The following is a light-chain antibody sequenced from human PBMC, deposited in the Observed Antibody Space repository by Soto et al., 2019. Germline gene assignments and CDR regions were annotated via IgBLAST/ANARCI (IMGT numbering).Light chain of an antibody. CDR3: QQYNIWPPWT. J-gene: IGKJ1*01. CDR2: GAS. Sequence: EIVMTQSPATLSLSPGERATLSCRASQSVSSNLAWYQQKPGQAPRLLIYGASTRATGIPARFSGSGSGTEFTLTISSLQSEDFAVYYCQQYNIWPPWTFGQGTKVDIK. V-gene: IGKV3-15*01. CDR1: QSVSSN.